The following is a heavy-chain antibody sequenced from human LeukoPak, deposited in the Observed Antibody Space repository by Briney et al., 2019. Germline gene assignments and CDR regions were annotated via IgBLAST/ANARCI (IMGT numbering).Heavy chain of an antibody. J-gene: IGHJ6*03. CDR2: IHYSGKT. CDR3: ARAPPYYDILTVLDYYYYMDV. Sequence: SETLSLTCTVSSGSISSGAYYWGWIRQPPGKGLEWIGTIHYSGKTYYNPSLKSRITISIDTSKKQFALKLSSVTAADTAVYYCARAPPYYDILTVLDYYYYMDVWGKGTTVTVSS. CDR1: SGSISSGAYY. D-gene: IGHD3-9*01. V-gene: IGHV4-39*06.